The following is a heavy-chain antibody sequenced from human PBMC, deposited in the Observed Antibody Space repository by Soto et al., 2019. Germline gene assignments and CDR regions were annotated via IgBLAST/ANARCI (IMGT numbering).Heavy chain of an antibody. J-gene: IGHJ4*02. CDR2: VYWDDSK. D-gene: IGHD2-2*01. CDR1: GFSLSTRDVG. CDR3: AHCRGGVASF. V-gene: IGHV2-5*02. Sequence: QITLNESGPTLVKPTQTLTLTCTFSGFSLSTRDVGVGWIRQPPGEALEWLGVVYWDDSKTYSPSLESRLTITKHTSKTQVVLRMTKMDPVDTATYSCAHCRGGVASFWGQGTLVTVSS.